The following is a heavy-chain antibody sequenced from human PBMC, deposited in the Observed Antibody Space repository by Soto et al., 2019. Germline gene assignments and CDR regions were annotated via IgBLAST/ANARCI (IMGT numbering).Heavy chain of an antibody. D-gene: IGHD3-10*01. Sequence: GGSLRLSCAASGFTFSSYAMSWVRQAPGKGLEWVSAISGSGGSTYYADSVKGRFTISRDNSKNTLYLQMNSLRAEDTAVYYCAKAQNMQGLWFGESPNYYFDYWGQGTLVTVSS. CDR3: AKAQNMQGLWFGESPNYYFDY. J-gene: IGHJ4*02. CDR2: ISGSGGST. V-gene: IGHV3-23*01. CDR1: GFTFSSYA.